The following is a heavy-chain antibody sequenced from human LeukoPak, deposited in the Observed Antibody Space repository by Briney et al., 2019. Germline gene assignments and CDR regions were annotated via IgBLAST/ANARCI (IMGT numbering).Heavy chain of an antibody. V-gene: IGHV1-2*02. CDR2: INPNSGTT. CDR1: GYTFTDYY. Sequence: GASVKVSCKASGYTFTDYYIQWVRQAPGEGLEWMGWINPNSGTTNYAPKFRGRVTMTRDTSLSTAYVELSGLRIDDTAVYYCAKRTPQFCSSTTCYADYWGQGTLVTVSS. CDR3: AKRTPQFCSSTTCYADY. D-gene: IGHD2-2*01. J-gene: IGHJ4*02.